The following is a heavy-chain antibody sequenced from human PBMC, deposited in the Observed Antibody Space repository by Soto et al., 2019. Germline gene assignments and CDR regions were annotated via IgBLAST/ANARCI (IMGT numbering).Heavy chain of an antibody. D-gene: IGHD6-13*01. J-gene: IGHJ6*02. V-gene: IGHV3-23*01. Sequence: VGSLRLSCAASGFTFSSYAMSWVRQAPGKGLEWVSAISGSGGSTYYADSVKGRFTISRDNSKNTLYLQMNSLRAEDTAVYYCAKKTGIAYYYYGMDVWGQGTTVTVSS. CDR1: GFTFSSYA. CDR2: ISGSGGST. CDR3: AKKTGIAYYYYGMDV.